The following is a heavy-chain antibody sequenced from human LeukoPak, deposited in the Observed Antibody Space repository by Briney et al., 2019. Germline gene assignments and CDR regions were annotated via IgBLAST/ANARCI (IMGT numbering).Heavy chain of an antibody. D-gene: IGHD6-13*01. Sequence: ASVKVSCKASGGTFSSYTISWVRQAPGQGLEWMGRIIPILGIANYAQKFQGRVTITADKSTSTAYMELSSLRSEDTAVYYCARDDSSSWEVAFDIWGQGTMVTVSS. CDR2: IIPILGIA. V-gene: IGHV1-69*04. CDR3: ARDDSSSWEVAFDI. J-gene: IGHJ3*02. CDR1: GGTFSSYT.